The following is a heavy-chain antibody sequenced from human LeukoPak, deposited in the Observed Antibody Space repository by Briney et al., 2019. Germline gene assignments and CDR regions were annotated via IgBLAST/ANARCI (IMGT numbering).Heavy chain of an antibody. D-gene: IGHD3-10*01. CDR2: IRHDGANK. Sequence: GGSLRLSCAASGFTFITYGMHWVRQVPGKGLEWVAFIRHDGANKYYTDPVKGRFTISRDNSKNTVYLLMSSLRAEDTAVYYCAKDYGYYGSGSLLDYWGQGTRVTVSS. J-gene: IGHJ4*02. CDR3: AKDYGYYGSGSLLDY. CDR1: GFTFITYG. V-gene: IGHV3-30*02.